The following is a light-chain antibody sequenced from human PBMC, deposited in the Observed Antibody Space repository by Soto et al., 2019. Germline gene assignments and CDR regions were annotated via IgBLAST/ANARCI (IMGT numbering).Light chain of an antibody. CDR2: RAD. CDR3: AAWDDTLSGLV. Sequence: QSVLTQPPSATGTPGQTVTLSCSGRNSNIGSNYVYWYQQLPGTAPRLLMYRADQRPSGVPDRFSGSKSGTSASLAISGLRSEDEADYYCAAWDDTLSGLVFGGGTKVTVL. J-gene: IGLJ2*01. V-gene: IGLV1-47*01. CDR1: NSNIGSNY.